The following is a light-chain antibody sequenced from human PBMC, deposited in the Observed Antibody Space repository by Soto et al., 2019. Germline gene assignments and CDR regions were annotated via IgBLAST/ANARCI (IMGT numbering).Light chain of an antibody. CDR1: SRDVGGYNY. J-gene: IGLJ1*01. V-gene: IGLV2-8*01. CDR3: SSYAAGRNFV. Sequence: QSVLTQPPSASGSPGQSVTISCTGTSRDVGGYNYGSWYQQHPGKAPKLMIYEVSKRPSVVTDRFSGSKSDNTASLTVSGLQAEDEADYYCSSYAAGRNFVFGTGTKLTVL. CDR2: EVS.